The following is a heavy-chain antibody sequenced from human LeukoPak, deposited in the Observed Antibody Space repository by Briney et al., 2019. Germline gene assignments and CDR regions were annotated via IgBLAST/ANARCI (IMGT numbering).Heavy chain of an antibody. CDR2: ISYDGSNK. CDR3: AKDRRIAAAGTCFDY. J-gene: IGHJ4*02. D-gene: IGHD6-13*01. V-gene: IGHV3-30*18. CDR1: GFTFSSYG. Sequence: GGSLRLSCAASGFTFSSYGMHWVRQAPGKGLQWVAVISYDGSNKYYADSVKGRFTISRDNSKNTLYLQMNSLRAEDTAVYYCAKDRRIAAAGTCFDYWGQGTLVTVSS.